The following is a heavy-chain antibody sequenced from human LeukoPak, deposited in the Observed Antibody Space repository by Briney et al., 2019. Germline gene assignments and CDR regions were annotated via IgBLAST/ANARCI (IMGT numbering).Heavy chain of an antibody. J-gene: IGHJ6*03. CDR1: GGSISSYY. CDR3: ARDSMITFGGVRYYYYMDV. Sequence: PSETLSLTCTVSGGSISSYYWSWIRQPPGKGLEWIGYIYYRGYTNYNPSLKSRVTISVDTSKNQFSLKLSSVTAADTAVYYCARDSMITFGGVRYYYYMDVWGKGTTVTVSS. V-gene: IGHV4-59*01. CDR2: IYYRGYT. D-gene: IGHD3-16*01.